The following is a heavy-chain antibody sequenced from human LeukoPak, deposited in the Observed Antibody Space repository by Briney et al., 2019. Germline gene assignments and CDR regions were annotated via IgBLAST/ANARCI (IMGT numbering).Heavy chain of an antibody. Sequence: PGGSLRLSCAASGFTFSDNYMSWIRQAPGKGLEWVSFISISGATIHYADSVRGRLTISRDNAENSLYLQMNSLRAEDTAMYYCARTIIGIYGSFEYYFDLWGQGTLVTVSS. CDR3: ARTIIGIYGSFEYYFDL. CDR2: ISISGATI. J-gene: IGHJ4*02. V-gene: IGHV3-11*01. D-gene: IGHD3-16*01. CDR1: GFTFSDNY.